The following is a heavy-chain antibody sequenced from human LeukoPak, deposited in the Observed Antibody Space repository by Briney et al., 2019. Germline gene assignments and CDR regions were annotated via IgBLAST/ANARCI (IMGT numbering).Heavy chain of an antibody. CDR3: ARDAGDSAHFDY. CDR2: ISGSGGST. D-gene: IGHD4-17*01. V-gene: IGHV3-23*01. Sequence: GGSLRLSCAASGFTFSSYAMSWVRQAPGKGLEWVSAISGSGGSTYYADSVKGRFTISRDNAKNSLYLQMNSLRAEDTAVYYCARDAGDSAHFDYWGQGTLVTVSS. J-gene: IGHJ4*02. CDR1: GFTFSSYA.